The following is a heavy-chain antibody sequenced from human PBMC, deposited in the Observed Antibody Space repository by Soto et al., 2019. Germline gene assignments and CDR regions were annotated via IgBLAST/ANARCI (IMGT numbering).Heavy chain of an antibody. Sequence: GGSLRLSCAASGLTVSNNYMTWVRQAPGKGLEWVSFIYSSGSTYYADSVKGRFTISRDNFKNTLYLQMNSLRAEDTAVYYCARGYSYTQPVFDYWGLGTLVTAPQ. CDR1: GLTVSNNY. D-gene: IGHD5-18*01. V-gene: IGHV3-53*01. CDR2: IYSSGST. CDR3: ARGYSYTQPVFDY. J-gene: IGHJ4*02.